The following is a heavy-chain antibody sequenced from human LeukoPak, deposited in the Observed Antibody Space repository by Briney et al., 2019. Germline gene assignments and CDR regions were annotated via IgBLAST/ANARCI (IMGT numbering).Heavy chain of an antibody. CDR3: AKQVLRSYYYYMDV. V-gene: IGHV3-30*18. Sequence: GGSLRLSCAASGFTFSSYEMSWVRQAPGKGLEWVALISYDGSNKYYADSVKGRFTISRDNSKNTLYLQMNSLRAEDTAVYYCAKQVLRSYYYYMDVWGKGTTVTVSS. J-gene: IGHJ6*03. CDR2: ISYDGSNK. CDR1: GFTFSSYE. D-gene: IGHD3-16*01.